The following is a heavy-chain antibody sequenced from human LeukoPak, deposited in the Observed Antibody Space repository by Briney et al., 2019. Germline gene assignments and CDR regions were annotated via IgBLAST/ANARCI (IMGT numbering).Heavy chain of an antibody. CDR1: GFTFSSYS. CDR3: ARVSDCSGGSCYLAVKGFDY. V-gene: IGHV3-21*01. D-gene: IGHD2-15*01. J-gene: IGHJ4*02. Sequence: GGSLRLSCAASGFTFSSYSMSWVRQAPGKGLEWVSSISSSSYIYYADSVKGRFTISRDNAKNSLYLQMNSLRAEDTAVYYCARVSDCSGGSCYLAVKGFDYWGQGTLVTVSS. CDR2: ISSSSYI.